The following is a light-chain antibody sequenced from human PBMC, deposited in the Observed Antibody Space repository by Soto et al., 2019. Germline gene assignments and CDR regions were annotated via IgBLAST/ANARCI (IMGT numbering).Light chain of an antibody. V-gene: IGKV3-20*01. Sequence: EIVLTQSPGTLSLSPGERATLSCRASQSISSNYLAWYQQKPGQAPRLLIYGASSRATDIPDRFSGSGSGTDFTLTISRLEPEDFAVYYCQQYGSSRWTFGQGTKGEIK. CDR2: GAS. CDR3: QQYGSSRWT. CDR1: QSISSNY. J-gene: IGKJ1*01.